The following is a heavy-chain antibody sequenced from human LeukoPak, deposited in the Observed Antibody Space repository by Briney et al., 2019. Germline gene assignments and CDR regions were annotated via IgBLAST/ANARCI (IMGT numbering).Heavy chain of an antibody. CDR3: ARGGGLNDY. V-gene: IGHV4-34*01. CDR1: GGSFSGYY. D-gene: IGHD4/OR15-4a*01. Sequence: SETLSLTCAVYGGSFSGYYWSWIRKPPGKGLEWIGEINHSGSTNYNPSLKSGVPISVETSKNQFSLRLSSVTAPDTAVYYCARGGGLNDYWGQGTLVTVSS. J-gene: IGHJ4*02. CDR2: INHSGST.